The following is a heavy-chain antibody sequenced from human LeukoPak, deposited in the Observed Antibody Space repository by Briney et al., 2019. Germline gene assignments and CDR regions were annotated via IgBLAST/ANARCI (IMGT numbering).Heavy chain of an antibody. D-gene: IGHD5/OR15-5a*01. CDR1: GFTSSSHS. Sequence: PGGSLRLSCAASGFTSSSHSMNWVRQAPGKGPDWISYISSGSDTIYYAESVKGRFTISRDNAKNSLYLQMNSLRDEDTAVYYCARGPAIVYGYFDNWGQGTLVTVSS. V-gene: IGHV3-48*02. CDR3: ARGPAIVYGYFDN. CDR2: ISSGSDTI. J-gene: IGHJ4*02.